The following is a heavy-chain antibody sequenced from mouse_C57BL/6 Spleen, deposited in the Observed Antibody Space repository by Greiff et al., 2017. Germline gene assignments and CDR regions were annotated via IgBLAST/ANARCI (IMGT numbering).Heavy chain of an antibody. CDR2: ISSGSSTI. CDR3: ARGRPSSYYFDY. Sequence: EVKLMESGGGLVKPGGSLKLSCAASGFTFSDYGMHWVRQAPEKGLEWVAYISSGSSTIYYAETVKGRFTISRDNAKNTLFLQMTSLTSEDTAMDYCARGRPSSYYFDYWGQGTTLTVSS. V-gene: IGHV5-17*01. J-gene: IGHJ2*01. CDR1: GFTFSDYG.